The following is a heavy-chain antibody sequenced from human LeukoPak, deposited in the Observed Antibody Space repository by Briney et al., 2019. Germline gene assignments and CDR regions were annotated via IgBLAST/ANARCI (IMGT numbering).Heavy chain of an antibody. J-gene: IGHJ6*02. D-gene: IGHD3-10*01. CDR2: ISAYKGNT. CDR1: GYTFTSYG. Sequence: ASVKVSCKASGYTFTSYGISWVRQAPGQGLEWMGWISAYKGNTNYAQKLQGRVTMTTDTSTSTAYMELRSLRSDDTAVYYCARANYGSGSYYKFWDYYYGMDVWGQGTTVTVSS. CDR3: ARANYGSGSYYKFWDYYYGMDV. V-gene: IGHV1-18*01.